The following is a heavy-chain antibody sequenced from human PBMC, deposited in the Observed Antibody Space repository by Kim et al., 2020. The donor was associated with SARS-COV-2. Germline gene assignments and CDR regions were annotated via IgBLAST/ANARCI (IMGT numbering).Heavy chain of an antibody. CDR2: IYYSGST. CDR3: ASHDTYGDDSSGYYPPPLKY. D-gene: IGHD3-22*01. CDR1: GGSISSSSYY. Sequence: SETLSLTCTVSGGSISSSSYYWGWIRQPPGKGLEWIVSIYYSGSTYYNPSLKSRVTISVDTSKNQFSLKLSSVTAADTAVYYCASHDTYGDDSSGYYPPPLKYWGQGTLVTVSS. J-gene: IGHJ4*02. V-gene: IGHV4-39*01.